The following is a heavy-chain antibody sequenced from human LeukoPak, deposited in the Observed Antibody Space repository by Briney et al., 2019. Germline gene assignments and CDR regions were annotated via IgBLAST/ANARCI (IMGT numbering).Heavy chain of an antibody. Sequence: SETLPLTCTVSGGSISSGGYYWSWIRQHPGKGLEWIGYIYYSGSTYYNPSLKSRVTISVDTSKNQFSLKLSSVTAADTAVYYCARAAVAGPDYWGQGTLVTVSS. V-gene: IGHV4-31*03. CDR1: GGSISSGGYY. CDR3: ARAAVAGPDY. J-gene: IGHJ4*02. CDR2: IYYSGST. D-gene: IGHD6-19*01.